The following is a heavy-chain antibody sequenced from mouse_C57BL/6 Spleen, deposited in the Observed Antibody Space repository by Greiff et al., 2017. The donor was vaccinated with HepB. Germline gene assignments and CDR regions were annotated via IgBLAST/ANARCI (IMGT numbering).Heavy chain of an antibody. J-gene: IGHJ3*01. CDR1: GYTFTSYC. V-gene: IGHV1-7*01. Sequence: QVQLQQSGAELAKPGASLKLSCKASGYTFTSYCMHWVKQRPGQGLEWIGYINPSSGYTKYNQKFKDKATLTADKSSSTVYMQLSSLTYEDSAVYYCARTGDGYYVGFAYWGQGTLVTVSA. D-gene: IGHD2-3*01. CDR2: INPSSGYT. CDR3: ARTGDGYYVGFAY.